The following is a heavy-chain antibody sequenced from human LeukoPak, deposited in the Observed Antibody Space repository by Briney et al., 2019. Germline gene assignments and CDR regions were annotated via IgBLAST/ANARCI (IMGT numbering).Heavy chain of an antibody. CDR2: ISASGAAT. V-gene: IGHV3-23*01. Sequence: GGSLRLSCAASRFTCSNLAMNWVRQAPGKGLEWVSGISASGAATYYPDSVKGRFTISRDNSKNTLYLQMNSLRAEDTALYYCAKAKTYEHFDYWGQGTLVTVSS. CDR1: RFTCSNLA. CDR3: AKAKTYEHFDY. D-gene: IGHD5-12*01. J-gene: IGHJ4*02.